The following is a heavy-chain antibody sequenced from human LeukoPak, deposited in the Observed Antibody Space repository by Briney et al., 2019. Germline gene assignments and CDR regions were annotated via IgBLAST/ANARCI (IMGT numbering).Heavy chain of an antibody. CDR2: IRYDGSNK. CDR1: GFTFSSYG. V-gene: IGHV3-30*02. J-gene: IGHJ4*02. Sequence: GGSLRLSCAASGFTFSSYGMHWVRQAPGKGLEWVAFIRYDGSNKYYADSVKGRFTISRDNSKDTLYLQMNSLRAEDTAVYYCAKILGGGFKDIVVVPAAEIFDYWGQGTLVTVSS. D-gene: IGHD2-2*01. CDR3: AKILGGGFKDIVVVPAAEIFDY.